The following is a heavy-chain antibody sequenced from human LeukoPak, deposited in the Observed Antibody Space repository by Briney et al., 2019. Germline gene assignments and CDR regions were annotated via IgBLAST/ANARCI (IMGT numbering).Heavy chain of an antibody. Sequence: GGSLRLSCAASGFTFNNYAMNWVRQAPGKGLEWVSGISGFGGSTYYAPSVKGRLTISRDNFGNMLYLHLDSLRVEGTAFYYCARRSGSSWSSFDYWGQGALVTVSS. CDR3: ARRSGSSWSSFDY. V-gene: IGHV3-23*01. CDR1: GFTFNNYA. J-gene: IGHJ4*02. CDR2: ISGFGGST. D-gene: IGHD6-13*01.